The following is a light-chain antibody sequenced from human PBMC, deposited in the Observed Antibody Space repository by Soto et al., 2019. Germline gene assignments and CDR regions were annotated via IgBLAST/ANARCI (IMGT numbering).Light chain of an antibody. V-gene: IGLV2-14*01. Sequence: QSVLTQPASVSGPPGQSITISCSGTTSDVGAYQYVSWYQQSPGKAPKLMIYDVSNRPSGVSRRFSGSKSGSTASLTISGLQAEDEGDYFCSSYTSSGTLVFGGGTKLTVL. CDR1: TSDVGAYQY. CDR2: DVS. CDR3: SSYTSSGTLV. J-gene: IGLJ2*01.